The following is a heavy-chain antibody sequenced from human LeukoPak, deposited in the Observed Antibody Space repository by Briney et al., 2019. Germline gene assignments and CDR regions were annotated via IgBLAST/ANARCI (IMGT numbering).Heavy chain of an antibody. D-gene: IGHD5-18*01. J-gene: IGHJ4*02. V-gene: IGHV1-69*05. CDR1: GGTFSSYA. CDR3: ARDLLWIQLWPSFDY. Sequence: SVKVSCKASGGTFSSYAISWVRQAPGQGLEWMGGIIPIFGTANYAQKFQGRVTMTRDTSTSTVYMELSSLRSEDTAVYYCARDLLWIQLWPSFDYWGQGTLVTVSS. CDR2: IIPIFGTA.